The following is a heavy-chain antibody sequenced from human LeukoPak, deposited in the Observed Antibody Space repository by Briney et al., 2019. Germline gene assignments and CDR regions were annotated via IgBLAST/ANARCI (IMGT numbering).Heavy chain of an antibody. CDR3: ARVSNSWYWAVDY. Sequence: GGSLRLSCAASGFTFSTNWMHWVRQAPGKGLEWVSYISSSGSTIYSADSAKGRFTISRDNAKNSLYLQMNSLRAEDTAVYYCARVSNSWYWAVDYWGQGALVTVSS. D-gene: IGHD6-13*01. V-gene: IGHV3-48*04. CDR2: ISSSGSTI. CDR1: GFTFSTNW. J-gene: IGHJ4*02.